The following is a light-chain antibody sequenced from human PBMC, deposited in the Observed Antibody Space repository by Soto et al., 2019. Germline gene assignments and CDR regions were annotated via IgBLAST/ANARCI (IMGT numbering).Light chain of an antibody. CDR1: SGDVGGSNY. Sequence: QSALTQPASVSGSSGQSITISCTGTSGDVGGSNYVSWYQQHPGKAPKLMIYDVSNRPSGVSNRFSGSKSGNTASLTISGLQAEDEADYCCSSYTSSSTLVYVFGTGTKVTVL. CDR2: DVS. J-gene: IGLJ1*01. CDR3: SSYTSSSTLVYV. V-gene: IGLV2-14*01.